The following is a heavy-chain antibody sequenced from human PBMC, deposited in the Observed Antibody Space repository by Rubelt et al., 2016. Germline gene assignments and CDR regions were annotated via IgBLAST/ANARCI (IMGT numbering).Heavy chain of an antibody. CDR1: GYSFTSYW. D-gene: IGHD1-26*01. CDR3: ARIVGAFYYFDY. CDR2: IDPSDSYT. J-gene: IGHJ4*02. Sequence: EVQLVQSGAEVKKPGESLRISCKGSGYSFTSYWISWVRQMPGKGLEWMGRIDPSDSYTKYSPSFQGHVTISADKSISTAYLQWSSLKASDTAMYYCARIVGAFYYFDYWGQGTLVTVSS. V-gene: IGHV5-10-1*01.